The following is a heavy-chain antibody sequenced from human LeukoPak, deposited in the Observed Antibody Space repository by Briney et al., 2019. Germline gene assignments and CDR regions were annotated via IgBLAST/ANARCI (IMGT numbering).Heavy chain of an antibody. CDR1: GFTFSSYG. Sequence: GGSLRLSCAASGFTFSSYGMSWVRQAPGKGLEWVSAISGSGGSTYYADSVKGRFTISRDNSKNTLYLQMNSLRAEDTAVYYCAREGSDWNYYYYLDVWGKGTTATISS. CDR3: AREGSDWNYYYYLDV. D-gene: IGHD6-19*01. V-gene: IGHV3-23*01. J-gene: IGHJ6*03. CDR2: ISGSGGST.